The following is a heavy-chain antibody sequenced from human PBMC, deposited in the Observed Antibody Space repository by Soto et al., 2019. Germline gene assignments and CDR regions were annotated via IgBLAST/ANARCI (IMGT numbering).Heavy chain of an antibody. CDR1: GFTFSSYE. CDR2: ISSSGSTI. D-gene: IGHD3-10*01. V-gene: IGHV3-48*03. CDR3: AKVDLWFGGPKGFFDY. Sequence: PGGSLRLSCAASGFTFSSYEMNWVRQAPGKGLEWVSYISSSGSTIYYADSVKGRFTISRDNSKNTLYLQMDSLRAEDTAVYYCAKVDLWFGGPKGFFDYWGQGTLVTVSS. J-gene: IGHJ4*02.